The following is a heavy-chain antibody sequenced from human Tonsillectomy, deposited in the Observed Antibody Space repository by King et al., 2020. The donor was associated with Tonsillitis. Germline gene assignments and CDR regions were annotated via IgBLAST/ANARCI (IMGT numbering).Heavy chain of an antibody. D-gene: IGHD5-12*01. CDR2: IYYSGST. CDR3: ARGIAVDIVATINFDY. J-gene: IGHJ4*02. Sequence: QLQESGPGLVKPSQTPSLTCTVSGGSISSGGYYWSWIRQHPGKGLEWIGYIYYSGSTYYNPSLKSRVTISVDTSKNQFSLKLSSVTAADTAVYYCARGIAVDIVATINFDYWGQGTLVTVSS. V-gene: IGHV4-31*03. CDR1: GGSISSGGYY.